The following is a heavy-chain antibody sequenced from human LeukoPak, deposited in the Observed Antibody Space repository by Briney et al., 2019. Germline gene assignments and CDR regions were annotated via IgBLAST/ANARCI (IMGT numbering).Heavy chain of an antibody. CDR2: IWYDGSNK. CDR1: GFIFSTYG. CDR3: ARDYYDSSGYPSFDP. Sequence: GGSLRLSCAASGFIFSTYGMHWVRQAPGKGLEWVAVIWYDGSNKYYADSVKGRFAISRDNSKNTLYLQMNSLRAEDAAVYYCARDYYDSSGYPSFDPWGQGTLVTVSS. D-gene: IGHD3-22*01. J-gene: IGHJ5*02. V-gene: IGHV3-33*01.